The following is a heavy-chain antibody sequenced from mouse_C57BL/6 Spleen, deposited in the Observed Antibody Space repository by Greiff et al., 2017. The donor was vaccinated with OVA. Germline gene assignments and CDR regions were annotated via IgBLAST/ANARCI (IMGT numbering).Heavy chain of an antibody. D-gene: IGHD1-1*01. CDR2: ISYDGSN. V-gene: IGHV3-6*01. J-gene: IGHJ2*01. CDR1: GYSITSGYY. Sequence: EVKLQESGPGLVKPSQSLSLTCSVTGYSITSGYYWNWIRQFPGNKLEWMGYISYDGSNNYNPSLKNRISITRDTSKNQFFLKLNSVTTEDTATYYCARDYYYYGSRYFDYWGQGTTLTVSS. CDR3: ARDYYYYGSRYFDY.